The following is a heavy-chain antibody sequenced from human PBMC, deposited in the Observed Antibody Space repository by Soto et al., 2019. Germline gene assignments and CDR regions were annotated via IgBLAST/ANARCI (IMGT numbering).Heavy chain of an antibody. D-gene: IGHD3-10*01. V-gene: IGHV1-69*08. Sequence: QVQLVQSGAEVKKPGSSVKVSCKASGGTFSSYTISWVRQAPGQGLEWMGRIIPILGIANYAQKFQGRVTITADKSTSTAYMELSSLRSEDTAVYYCARDLVRGVTINWFDPWGQGTLVTVSS. CDR3: ARDLVRGVTINWFDP. CDR2: IIPILGIA. J-gene: IGHJ5*02. CDR1: GGTFSSYT.